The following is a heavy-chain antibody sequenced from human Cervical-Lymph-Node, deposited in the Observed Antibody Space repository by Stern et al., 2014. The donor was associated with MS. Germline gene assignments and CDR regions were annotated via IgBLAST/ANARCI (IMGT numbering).Heavy chain of an antibody. Sequence: VHLVESGGGVVQPGRSLRLSCAASGSIFSNYAMHWVRQAPGKGLDWVAFVSNEGSKQFYADSVKGRFTISRDNANNTLYLQMNSLRPEDTAVYYCGRDTCRGGGCYFRYWGQGILITVSS. V-gene: IGHV3-30-3*01. J-gene: IGHJ4*02. CDR1: GSIFSNYA. CDR2: VSNEGSKQ. CDR3: GRDTCRGGGCYFRY. D-gene: IGHD2-15*01.